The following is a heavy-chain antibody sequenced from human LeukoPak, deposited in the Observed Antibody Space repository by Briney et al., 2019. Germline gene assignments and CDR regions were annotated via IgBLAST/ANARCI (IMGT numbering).Heavy chain of an antibody. J-gene: IGHJ4*02. CDR1: GYTFTSYA. CDR3: ASAFRIAAAGTLRI. V-gene: IGHV7-4-1*02. D-gene: IGHD6-13*01. CDR2: INTNTGNP. Sequence: GASVRVSCKTSGYTFTSYAMNWVRQAPGQGLEWMGWINTNTGNPTYAQGFTGRFVFSLDTSVSTAYLQISSLKAEDTAVYYCASAFRIAAAGTLRIWGQGTLVTVSS.